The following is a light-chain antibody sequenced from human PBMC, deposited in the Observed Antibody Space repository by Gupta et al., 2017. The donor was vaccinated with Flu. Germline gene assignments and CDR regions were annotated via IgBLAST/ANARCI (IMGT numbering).Light chain of an antibody. CDR2: AAS. J-gene: IGKJ4*02. CDR3: QQGYSTPQT. V-gene: IGKV1-39*01. Sequence: DIQITQSPPSLSTSVGDRVTITCRASQSVSNFLNWYQQKPGKAPKLLIYAASTLQGGVPSRFSGSGSGTDFTLTINNLQPGDFATYYCQQGYSTPQTFGRGTTVEIK. CDR1: QSVSNF.